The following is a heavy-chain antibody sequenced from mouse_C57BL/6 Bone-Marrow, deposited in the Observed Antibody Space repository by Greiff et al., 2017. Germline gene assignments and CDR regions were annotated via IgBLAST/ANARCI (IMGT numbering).Heavy chain of an antibody. J-gene: IGHJ3*01. CDR1: GYSITSGYY. D-gene: IGHD2-3*01. CDR3: ERELDGYYGAY. V-gene: IGHV3-6*01. Sequence: EVQLQESGPGLVKPSQSLSLTCSVTGYSITSGYYWNWIRQFPGNKLEWMGYISYDGSNNYNPSLKNRISITRDTSKYQFFLKLNSVTTEDTATYYSERELDGYYGAYWDQGTLVTDSA. CDR2: ISYDGSN.